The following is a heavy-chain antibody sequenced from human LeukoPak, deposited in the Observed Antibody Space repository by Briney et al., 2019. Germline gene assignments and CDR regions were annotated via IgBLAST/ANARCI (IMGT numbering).Heavy chain of an antibody. CDR3: SGAHYSSGWHYFDY. V-gene: IGHV3-30-3*01. Sequence: GGSLRLSCAASGFTFSSYAMHWVRQAPGKGLEWVAVISYDGSNKYYADSVKGRFTISRDNAKNTLYLQMNSLRAEDTAVYYCSGAHYSSGWHYFDYWGQGTLVTVSS. CDR1: GFTFSSYA. J-gene: IGHJ4*02. D-gene: IGHD4-11*01. CDR2: ISYDGSNK.